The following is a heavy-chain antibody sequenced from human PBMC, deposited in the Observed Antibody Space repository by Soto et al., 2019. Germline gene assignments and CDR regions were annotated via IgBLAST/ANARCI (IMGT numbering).Heavy chain of an antibody. Sequence: EMQLVESGGGLVQPGGSLRLSCVASGFTFSNYWMHWVRQDPGRGLVWVSSIRSDGTATQYADSVNGRFTVSRDNTKNTLYLQMTSLRAEDTAVYYCAKDLSWGQCDYWGHGTLVTVSS. V-gene: IGHV3-74*01. CDR1: GFTFSNYW. CDR3: AKDLSWGQCDY. D-gene: IGHD3-16*01. CDR2: IRSDGTAT. J-gene: IGHJ4*01.